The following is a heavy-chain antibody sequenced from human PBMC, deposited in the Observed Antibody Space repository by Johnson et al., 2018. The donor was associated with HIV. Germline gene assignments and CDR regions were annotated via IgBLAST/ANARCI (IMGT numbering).Heavy chain of an antibody. D-gene: IGHD3-16*02. Sequence: VQLVESGGGVVQPGRSLRLSCAASGFTFSSYAMHWVRQAPGKGLEWVAVISYDGSNKYYADSVQGRFTISRDNSKNTLYLQMNSLTTEDTAVYYCTTAIVIDAFDIWGQGTMVTVSS. V-gene: IGHV3-30*04. CDR3: TTAIVIDAFDI. CDR1: GFTFSSYA. J-gene: IGHJ3*02. CDR2: ISYDGSNK.